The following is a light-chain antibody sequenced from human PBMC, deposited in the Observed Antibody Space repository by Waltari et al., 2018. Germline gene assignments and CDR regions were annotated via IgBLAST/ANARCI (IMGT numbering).Light chain of an antibody. CDR2: AAS. J-gene: IGKJ4*01. CDR3: QQVNGYPLT. V-gene: IGKV1-9*01. CDR1: QGIASS. Sequence: DIQLTQSPSFLSASVGDRVTITCRASQGIASSLAWYRQNPGQAPDLLIYAASTLQSGVPSRFSGSGSGTEFTLTLSSLQPEDFATYYCQQVNGYPLTFGGGTKVEIK.